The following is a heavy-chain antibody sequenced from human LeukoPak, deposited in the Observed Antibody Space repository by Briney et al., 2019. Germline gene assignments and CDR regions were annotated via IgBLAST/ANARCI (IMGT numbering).Heavy chain of an antibody. V-gene: IGHV3-30*02. D-gene: IGHD1-14*01. CDR3: AKATGYLL. Sequence: GGSLRLSCAASGFTFSNYGMHWVRQAPGKGLEWVTFIRYDGSNKYYADSVKGRFSISRDNAENTLYLQMNSLRADDTAVYYCAKATGYLLWGQGTLVTVSS. J-gene: IGHJ4*02. CDR1: GFTFSNYG. CDR2: IRYDGSNK.